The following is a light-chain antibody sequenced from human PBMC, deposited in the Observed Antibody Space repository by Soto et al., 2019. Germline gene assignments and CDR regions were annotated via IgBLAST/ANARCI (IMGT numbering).Light chain of an antibody. CDR1: QSVSSNY. Sequence: DIVLTQSPGTLSLSPGERATLSCRSSQSVSSNYLAWYQQKPDQAPRLVIYVVSGRATGIPDRFSGSGSGTDFTLTISRLEPEDSAVYYCQQYSISPTFGQGTKVEIK. J-gene: IGKJ1*01. V-gene: IGKV3-20*01. CDR3: QQYSISPT. CDR2: VVS.